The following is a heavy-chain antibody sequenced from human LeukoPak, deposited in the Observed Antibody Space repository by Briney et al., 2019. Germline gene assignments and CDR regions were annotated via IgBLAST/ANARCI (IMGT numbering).Heavy chain of an antibody. CDR2: ISSSGSTI. D-gene: IGHD1-26*01. CDR1: GFTFSDYY. V-gene: IGHV3-11*04. Sequence: GGSLRLSCAASGFTFSDYYMSWLRQAPGKVLEWVSYISSSGSTIYYADSVKGRFTISRDNAKNSLYLQMNSLRAEDTAVYYCASVGRGSYADFWGQGTLVTVSS. CDR3: ASVGRGSYADF. J-gene: IGHJ4*02.